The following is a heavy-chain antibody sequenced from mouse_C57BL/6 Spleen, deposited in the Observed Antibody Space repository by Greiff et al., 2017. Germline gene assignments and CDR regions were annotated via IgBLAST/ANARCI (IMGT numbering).Heavy chain of an antibody. CDR2: INPYNGGT. CDR3: ARHESYWYFDV. CDR1: GYTFTDYY. Sequence: VQLKESGPVLVKPGASVKMSCKASGYTFTDYYMNWVKQSHGKSLEWIGVINPYNGGTSYNQKFKGKATLTVDKSSSPAYMELNSLTSEDSAVYYCARHESYWYFDVWGTGTTVTVSS. J-gene: IGHJ1*03. V-gene: IGHV1-19*01.